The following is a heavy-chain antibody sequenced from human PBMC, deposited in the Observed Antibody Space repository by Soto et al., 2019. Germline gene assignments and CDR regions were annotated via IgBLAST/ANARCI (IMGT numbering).Heavy chain of an antibody. CDR3: ARAAYSSGWWDEFFGY. CDR2: FDAGDGQT. D-gene: IGHD6-19*01. Sequence: ASVKVSCKVSGYTLTEFSMHWVRQAPGKRLEWMGSFDAGDGQTNYSQKFQGRVTITEDTSASTAYMELSSLRSEDTAVYYCARAAYSSGWWDEFFGYWGQGTLVTVSS. CDR1: GYTLTEFS. J-gene: IGHJ4*02. V-gene: IGHV1-24*01.